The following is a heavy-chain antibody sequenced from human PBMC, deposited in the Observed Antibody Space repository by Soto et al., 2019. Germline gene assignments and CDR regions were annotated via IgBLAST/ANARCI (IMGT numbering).Heavy chain of an antibody. CDR2: TYYSGTT. CDR1: GGSLSSDRYY. J-gene: IGHJ2*01. V-gene: IGHV4-39*01. Sequence: QLQLQESGPGLLKPSETLSLTCTVSGGSLSSDRYYWGWIRQPPGKWLEWIGSTYYSGTTYYNPSLTSRVAISVDTTGNQFSLRLSSVTAADTAVYYCALFCSGGSCYRTAFWYFDLWGRGTLVTVSS. CDR3: ALFCSGGSCYRTAFWYFDL. D-gene: IGHD2-15*01.